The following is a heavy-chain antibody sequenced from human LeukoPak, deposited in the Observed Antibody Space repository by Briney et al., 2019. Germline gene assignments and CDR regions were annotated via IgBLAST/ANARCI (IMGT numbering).Heavy chain of an antibody. Sequence: PSQTLSLTCTVSGGSISSGGYYWSWIRQPAGKGLEWIGRIYTSGSTNYNPSLKSRVTISVDTSKNQFSLKLSSVTAADTAVYYCARERQQLVPGWFDPWGQGTLVTVSS. J-gene: IGHJ5*02. D-gene: IGHD6-13*01. CDR1: GGSISSGGYY. V-gene: IGHV4-61*02. CDR3: ARERQQLVPGWFDP. CDR2: IYTSGST.